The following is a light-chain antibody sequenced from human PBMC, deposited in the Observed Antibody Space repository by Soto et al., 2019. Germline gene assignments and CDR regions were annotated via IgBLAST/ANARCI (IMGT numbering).Light chain of an antibody. CDR1: QDINNY. V-gene: IGKV1-16*01. Sequence: QVSQSPCSGSPAVGRTVIIPCRAIQDINNYLNWYQQKPGKAPNLLIYAASTLQSGVPSRFSGSGSGTDFTLTISSLQPEDFATYYCQQCSSYPLTFGGGTKVDIK. CDR3: QQCSSYPLT. J-gene: IGKJ4*01. CDR2: AAS.